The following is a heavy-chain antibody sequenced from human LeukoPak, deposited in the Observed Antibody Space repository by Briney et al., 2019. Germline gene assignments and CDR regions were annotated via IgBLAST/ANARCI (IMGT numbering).Heavy chain of an antibody. Sequence: GGSLRLSCSVSGFSFSTSAMHWVRQAPGKGLQFVSAITSNGRSTYYADSVKGRFTISRDNSKNTLYLQMSSLRAEDTALYYCVRDLTWGQGTLVTVSS. CDR2: ITSNGRST. CDR3: VRDLT. V-gene: IGHV3-64D*06. J-gene: IGHJ4*02. D-gene: IGHD4/OR15-4a*01. CDR1: GFSFSTSA.